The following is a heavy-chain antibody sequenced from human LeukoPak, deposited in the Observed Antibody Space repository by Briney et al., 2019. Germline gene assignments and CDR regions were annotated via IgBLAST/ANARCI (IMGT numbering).Heavy chain of an antibody. CDR3: ARDGRRIAAAGTNYYYYMDV. D-gene: IGHD6-13*01. V-gene: IGHV6-1*01. Sequence: SQTLSLTCAISGDSVSSNSAAWNWIRQSPSRGLEWLGRTYYRSKWYNDYAVSVKSRITINPDTSKNQFSLQLNSVTPEDTAVYYCARDGRRIAAAGTNYYYYMDVWGKGTTVTISS. J-gene: IGHJ6*03. CDR1: GDSVSSNSAA. CDR2: TYYRSKWYN.